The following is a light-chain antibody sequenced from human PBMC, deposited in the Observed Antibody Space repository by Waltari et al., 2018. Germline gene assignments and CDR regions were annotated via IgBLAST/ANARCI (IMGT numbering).Light chain of an antibody. CDR2: AVT. J-gene: IGLJ3*02. CDR3: TSYTSSITWV. Sequence: QSALTQPASVSGSPGQSITISCTGTRRYLATYNYVPWYQQHPGKAPRLMIFAVTNRPSGVSNRFSGSKSGNTASLTISGLQPEDEGDYYCTSYTSSITWVFGGGTKLTVL. V-gene: IGLV2-14*01. CDR1: RRYLATYNY.